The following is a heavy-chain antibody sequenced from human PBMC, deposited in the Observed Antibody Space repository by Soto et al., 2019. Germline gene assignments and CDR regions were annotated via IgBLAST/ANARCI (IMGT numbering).Heavy chain of an antibody. V-gene: IGHV4-34*01. J-gene: IGHJ4*02. CDR1: GGSFSGYY. Sequence: PSETLSLTCAVYGGSFSGYYWSWIRQPPGKGLEWIGEINHSGSTNYNPSLKSRVTISVDTSKNQFSLKLSSVTAADTAVYYCARDFDSSGYSPTFDYWGQGTLVTVSS. CDR2: INHSGST. D-gene: IGHD3-22*01. CDR3: ARDFDSSGYSPTFDY.